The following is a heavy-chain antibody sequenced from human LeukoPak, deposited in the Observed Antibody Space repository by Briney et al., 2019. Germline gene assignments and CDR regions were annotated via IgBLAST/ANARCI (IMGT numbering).Heavy chain of an antibody. Sequence: GGSLRLSCAASGFTFSRYEMNWVRQAPGKGLEWVSYISRSGDTIYFADSVKGRFTISRDNAKNSLYLQMSSLRAEDTAVSYCARDYASDYWGQGTLVTVSS. CDR3: ARDYASDY. D-gene: IGHD3-10*01. V-gene: IGHV3-48*03. CDR1: GFTFSRYE. CDR2: ISRSGDTI. J-gene: IGHJ4*02.